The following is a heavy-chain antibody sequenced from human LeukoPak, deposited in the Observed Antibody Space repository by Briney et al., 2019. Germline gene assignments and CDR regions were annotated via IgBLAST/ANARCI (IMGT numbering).Heavy chain of an antibody. D-gene: IGHD2-21*02. CDR3: AKYCGGDCFRNFDS. V-gene: IGHV3-23*01. CDR1: GFTLANYA. CDR2: IGHYGADI. Sequence: PGGSLRPSCPPSGFTLANYAMTWVGQPPGRGLEWVSLIGHYGADIHHADSVEGRFTISRDNSTNTLYLQMNSLRAEDTAVYYCAKYCGGDCFRNFDSWGQGTLVTVSS. J-gene: IGHJ4*02.